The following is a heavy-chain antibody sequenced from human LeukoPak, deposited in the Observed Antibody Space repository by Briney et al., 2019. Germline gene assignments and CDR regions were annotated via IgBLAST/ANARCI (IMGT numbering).Heavy chain of an antibody. CDR1: GGSFSGYY. CDR3: ARSRFLWGRAGVFDI. CDR2: INHSGST. D-gene: IGHD3-16*01. J-gene: IGHJ3*02. Sequence: SETLSLTCAVYGGSFSGYYWSWIRQPPGKGLEWIGEINHSGSTNYNPSLKSRVTISVDTSKNQFSLKLSSVTAADTAVYYCARSRFLWGRAGVFDIWGQGKMVTVSS. V-gene: IGHV4-34*01.